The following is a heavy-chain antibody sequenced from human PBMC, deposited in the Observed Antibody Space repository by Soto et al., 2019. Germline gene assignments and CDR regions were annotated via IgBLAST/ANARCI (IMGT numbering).Heavy chain of an antibody. V-gene: IGHV1-2*02. D-gene: IGHD1-26*01. Sequence: ASVKVSYKASGYTFTVYYMHWVRQAPGQGLEWMGWINPKSGGTMYPQKFQGRVTMTWDTSISTAYMALTRLRSDDTAVYYCARDVAKGGGSAGFDYWGQGTLVTVSS. CDR1: GYTFTVYY. CDR2: INPKSGGT. CDR3: ARDVAKGGGSAGFDY. J-gene: IGHJ4*02.